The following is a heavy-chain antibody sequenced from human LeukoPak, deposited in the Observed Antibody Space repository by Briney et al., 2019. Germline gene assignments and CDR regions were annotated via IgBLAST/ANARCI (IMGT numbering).Heavy chain of an antibody. CDR1: GFTFSNYA. Sequence: GGSLRLSCAASGFTFSNYAIHWVRQAPGKGLEWVSLIYSGGSTYYADSVKGRFTISRDNSKNTLYLQMNSLRAEDTAVYYCAREETTVTPGDYWGQGTLVTVSS. V-gene: IGHV3-66*01. CDR3: AREETTVTPGDY. CDR2: IYSGGST. J-gene: IGHJ4*02. D-gene: IGHD4-17*01.